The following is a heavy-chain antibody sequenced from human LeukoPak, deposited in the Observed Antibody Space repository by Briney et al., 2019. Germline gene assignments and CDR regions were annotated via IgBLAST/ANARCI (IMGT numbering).Heavy chain of an antibody. CDR3: ARDRIYCSSTSCVGDAFDI. CDR2: INQDGSEK. D-gene: IGHD2-2*01. CDR1: GFTSSNYW. J-gene: IGHJ3*02. Sequence: QPGGSLRLSCAASGFTSSNYWMHWVRQAPGKGLEWVANINQDGSEKHYVDSVRGRFTISRDNAKNSLYLQMNSLRAEDTAVYYCARDRIYCSSTSCVGDAFDIWGQGTMVTVSS. V-gene: IGHV3-7*01.